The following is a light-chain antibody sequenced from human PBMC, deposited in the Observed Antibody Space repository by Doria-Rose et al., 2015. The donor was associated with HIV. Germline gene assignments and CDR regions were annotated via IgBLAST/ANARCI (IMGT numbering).Light chain of an antibody. CDR2: GAS. J-gene: IGKJ2*01. CDR3: QQYGSSPPYT. Sequence: TLSLSPGERATLSCRASQSVSSSYLAWYQQKPGQAPRLLIYGASSRATGIPDRFSGSGSGTDFTLTISRLEPEDFAVYYCQQYGSSPPYTFGQGTKLEIK. CDR1: QSVSSSY. V-gene: IGKV3-20*01.